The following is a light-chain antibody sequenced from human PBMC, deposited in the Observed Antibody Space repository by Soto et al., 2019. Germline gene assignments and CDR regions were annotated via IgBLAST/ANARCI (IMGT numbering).Light chain of an antibody. CDR2: GAS. V-gene: IGKV3-15*01. CDR1: QSVSSN. Sequence: EIVMTQSPATLSVSPGERATLSCRASQSVSSNLAWYQQKPGQAPRLLIYGASTRATGIPARFSGSRSGTAFTLTISSLQSEDFAVYYCQQYNNWPQTCGQGPKVDI. CDR3: QQYNNWPQT. J-gene: IGKJ1*01.